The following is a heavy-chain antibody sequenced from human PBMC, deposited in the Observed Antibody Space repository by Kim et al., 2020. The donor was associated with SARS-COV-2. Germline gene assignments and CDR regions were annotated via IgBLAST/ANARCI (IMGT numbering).Heavy chain of an antibody. V-gene: IGHV5-51*01. CDR3: ARHGDCSSTSCYSDYYYGMDV. D-gene: IGHD2-2*01. CDR1: GYSFTSYW. J-gene: IGHJ6*02. Sequence: GESLKISCKGSGYSFTSYWIGWVRQMPGKGLEWMGIIYPGDSDTRYSPSFQGQVTISADKSISTAYLQWSSLKASDTAMYYCARHGDCSSTSCYSDYYYGMDVWGQGTTVTVSS. CDR2: IYPGDSDT.